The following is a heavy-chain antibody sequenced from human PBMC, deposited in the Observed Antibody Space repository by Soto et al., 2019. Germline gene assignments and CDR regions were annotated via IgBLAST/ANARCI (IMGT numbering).Heavy chain of an antibody. D-gene: IGHD1-1*01. CDR2: ISAHNGNT. CDR1: GYAFTTYG. Sequence: QVHLVQSGAEVKKPGASVKVSCKGSGYAFTTYGITWVRQAPGQGLEWMGWISAHNGNTNYAQKLQGRVTVTRDTSTSTAYMELRNLRSDDTAVYYCARGRYADYWGQGALVTVSS. CDR3: ARGRYADY. J-gene: IGHJ4*02. V-gene: IGHV1-18*01.